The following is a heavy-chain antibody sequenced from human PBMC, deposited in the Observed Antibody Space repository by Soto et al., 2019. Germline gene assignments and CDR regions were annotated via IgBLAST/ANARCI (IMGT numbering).Heavy chain of an antibody. V-gene: IGHV3-23*01. CDR3: AKARCSTTNCYGPDY. CDR1: GFTFSTYT. Sequence: EVQLLESGGGLVQPGGSLRLSCVASGFTFSTYTMSWVRQAPGKGLEWVSVISGSGGSPSYADSVQGRFSISRDNPKNTLYLQMNSVRGEDTAMYYCAKARCSTTNCYGPDYWGQGTLVTVSS. J-gene: IGHJ4*02. D-gene: IGHD2-2*01. CDR2: ISGSGGSP.